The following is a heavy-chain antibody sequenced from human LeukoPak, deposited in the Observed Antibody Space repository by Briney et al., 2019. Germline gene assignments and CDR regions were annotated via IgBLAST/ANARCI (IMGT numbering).Heavy chain of an antibody. D-gene: IGHD3-22*01. CDR3: ARDLASYYYDSSGYSDS. V-gene: IGHV3-33*01. CDR1: GFTFSSYG. Sequence: GGSLRLSCAASGFTFSSYGMPWVRQAPGKGLEWVAVIWYDGSNKYYADSVKGRFTISRDNSKNTLYLQMNSLRAEDTAVYYCARDLASYYYDSSGYSDSWGQGTLVTVSS. J-gene: IGHJ4*02. CDR2: IWYDGSNK.